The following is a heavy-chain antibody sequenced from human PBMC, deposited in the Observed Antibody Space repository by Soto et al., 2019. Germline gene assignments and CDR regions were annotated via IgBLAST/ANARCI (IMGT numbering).Heavy chain of an antibody. Sequence: SETLSLTCTVSGGSISGNYWTWIRQPPGKGLEWIGYIYYSGSTNYNPSLKSRVAISIDTSKNQFSLKLSSVTAADTAVYYCARLWTTVANDDWGQGTLVPVSS. D-gene: IGHD4-17*01. V-gene: IGHV4-59*08. CDR2: IYYSGST. CDR1: GGSISGNY. J-gene: IGHJ4*02. CDR3: ARLWTTVANDD.